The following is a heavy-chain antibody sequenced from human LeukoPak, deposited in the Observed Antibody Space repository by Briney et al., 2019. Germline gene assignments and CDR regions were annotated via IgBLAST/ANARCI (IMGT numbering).Heavy chain of an antibody. D-gene: IGHD3-10*01. CDR3: ARDRGSGYFDY. Sequence: SETLSLTCAVYGGSFSGYSWNWIRQPPGQGLEWIGSIYHRGSTSYTPSLASRVTISLDTSENQFSLKLSSVAAADTAVYYCARDRGSGYFDYWGQGALVTVSS. J-gene: IGHJ4*02. CDR2: IYHRGST. CDR1: GGSFSGYS. V-gene: IGHV4-30-2*01.